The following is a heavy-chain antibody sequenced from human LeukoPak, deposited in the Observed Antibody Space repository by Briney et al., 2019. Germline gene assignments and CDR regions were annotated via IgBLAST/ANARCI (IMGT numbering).Heavy chain of an antibody. CDR1: GYTFTSYG. CDR2: ISAYNGNT. V-gene: IGHV1-18*01. Sequence: ASVTVSFTASGYTFTSYGISWVRQAPGQGLEWMGWISAYNGNTNYAQKLQGRVTMTTDTSTSTAYMELRSLRSDDTAVYYCARDDDTAMVMQSYWGQGTLVTVSS. CDR3: ARDDDTAMVMQSY. D-gene: IGHD5-18*01. J-gene: IGHJ4*02.